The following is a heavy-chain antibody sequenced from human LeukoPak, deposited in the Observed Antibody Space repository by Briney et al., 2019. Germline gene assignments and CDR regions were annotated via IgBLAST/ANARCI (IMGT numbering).Heavy chain of an antibody. Sequence: ASVKVSCKASGYTFTSYGISWVRQAPGQGLEWMGWISAYNGNTNYAQKLQGRVTMTTDTSTSTAYMELRSLRSDDTAVYYCARLSPPRYYYDSSGHYSGDYWGQGTLVTVSS. D-gene: IGHD3-22*01. V-gene: IGHV1-18*01. CDR2: ISAYNGNT. J-gene: IGHJ4*02. CDR3: ARLSPPRYYYDSSGHYSGDY. CDR1: GYTFTSYG.